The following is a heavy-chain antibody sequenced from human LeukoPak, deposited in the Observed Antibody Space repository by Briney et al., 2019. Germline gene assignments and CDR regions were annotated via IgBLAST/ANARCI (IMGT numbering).Heavy chain of an antibody. V-gene: IGHV4-59*12. J-gene: IGHJ4*02. Sequence: PSETLSLTCTVSGGSISSYYWSWIRQPPGKGLEWIGSIYYSGSTYYNPSLKSRVTISVDTSKNQFSLKLSSVTAADTAVYYCARVQILRDYDILTGWIRPFDYWGQGTLVTVSS. D-gene: IGHD3-9*01. CDR2: IYYSGST. CDR1: GGSISSYY. CDR3: ARVQILRDYDILTGWIRPFDY.